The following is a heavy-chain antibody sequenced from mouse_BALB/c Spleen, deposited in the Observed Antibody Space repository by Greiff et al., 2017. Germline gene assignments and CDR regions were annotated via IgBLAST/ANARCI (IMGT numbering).Heavy chain of an antibody. CDR3: AELGLAY. D-gene: IGHD4-1*01. CDR2: INPSTGYT. J-gene: IGHJ3*01. V-gene: IGHV1-7*01. Sequence: QVQPQQSGAELAKPGASVKMSCKASGYTFTSYWMHWVKQRPGQGLEWIGYINPSTGYTEYNQKFKDKATLTADKSSSTAYMQLSSLTSEDSAVYYCAELGLAYWGQGTLVTVSA. CDR1: GYTFTSYW.